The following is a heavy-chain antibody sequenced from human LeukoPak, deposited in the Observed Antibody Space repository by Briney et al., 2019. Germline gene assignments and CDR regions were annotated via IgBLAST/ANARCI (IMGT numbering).Heavy chain of an antibody. V-gene: IGHV3-23*01. J-gene: IGHJ3*02. CDR1: GFTFSSYA. CDR2: ISGSGGTT. CDR3: VRGGEDRRYLDTKRAFDI. D-gene: IGHD3-9*01. Sequence: GGSLRLSCAASGFTFSSYAMSWVRQAPGKGLEWVSAISGSGGTTYYADSVRGRFTISGDNSKNTVYLHMNSLTADDTAMYYCVRGGEDRRYLDTKRAFDIWGLGTMVTVSS.